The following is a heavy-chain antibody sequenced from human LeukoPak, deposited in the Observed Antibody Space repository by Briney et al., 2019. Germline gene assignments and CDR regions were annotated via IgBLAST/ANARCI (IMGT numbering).Heavy chain of an antibody. CDR2: IYTSGST. D-gene: IGHD2-2*01. Sequence: SETLSLTCTVSGGSISSYYWSWIRQPAGKGMEWNGRIYTSGSTNLQRSLKIRVTMSGDRSKDQCSLKVSSVTAADAAVYYCARDRDIVVVPAATVGWFDPWRQGTVVSVFS. J-gene: IGHJ5*02. V-gene: IGHV4-4*07. CDR3: ARDRDIVVVPAATVGWFDP. CDR1: GGSISSYY.